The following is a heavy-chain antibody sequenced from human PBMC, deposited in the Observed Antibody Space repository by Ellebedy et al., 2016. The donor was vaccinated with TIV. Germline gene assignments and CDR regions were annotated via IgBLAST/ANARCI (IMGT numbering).Heavy chain of an antibody. CDR2: IYHSGST. V-gene: IGHV4-38-2*02. CDR3: ARVHNYYGSGKSYYFHY. D-gene: IGHD3-10*01. CDR1: GYSLSSGYY. Sequence: SETLSLXXTVSGYSLSSGYYWAWIRQPPGKGLEWIGSIYHSGSTYYNPSLRSRVTISVDPSKNQFSLKLSSVTAADTAVYYCARVHNYYGSGKSYYFHYWGQGTLVTVSS. J-gene: IGHJ4*02.